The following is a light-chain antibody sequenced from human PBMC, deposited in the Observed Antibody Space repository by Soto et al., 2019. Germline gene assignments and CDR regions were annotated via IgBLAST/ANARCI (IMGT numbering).Light chain of an antibody. Sequence: EIVLTQSPATLSLSPGERATLSCRASQSIRSYLAWYQQKPGQAPRLLIWDASKRATGIPARFSGAGSGTDFTLTISSLEPEDFAVYYCQRRANWPLTFGGGTKVQIK. CDR1: QSIRSY. CDR2: DAS. J-gene: IGKJ4*01. CDR3: QRRANWPLT. V-gene: IGKV3-11*01.